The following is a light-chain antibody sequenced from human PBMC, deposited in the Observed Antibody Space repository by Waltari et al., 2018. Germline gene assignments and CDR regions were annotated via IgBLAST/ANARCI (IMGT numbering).Light chain of an antibody. J-gene: IGKJ5*01. V-gene: IGKV3-20*01. CDR3: QKYGGSPLVT. CDR2: GAS. Sequence: IVLTLSLGPMSLSPGERATLSCRASQTVARHYLAWYQHNPSQAPRLLIYGASTSATDIPDRFSGSVSGTDFTLTISRLEPEDSAVYYCQKYGGSPLVTFGHGTRLEI. CDR1: QTVARHY.